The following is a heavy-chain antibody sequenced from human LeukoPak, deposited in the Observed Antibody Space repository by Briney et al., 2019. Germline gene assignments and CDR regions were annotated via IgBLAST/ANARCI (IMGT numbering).Heavy chain of an antibody. CDR3: ARDPYNPSLYRLAH. V-gene: IGHV3-23*01. J-gene: IGHJ4*02. D-gene: IGHD1-14*01. CDR1: GFAFGTYA. Sequence: PGGSLRLSCAGSGFAFGTYAMSWVRQAPGMGLEWVSSISADGQVTYYADSVEGRFTVSRDNSKSTLYLQLNSLRAEDTATYYCARDPYNPSLYRLAHWGQGTLVTVSS. CDR2: ISADGQVT.